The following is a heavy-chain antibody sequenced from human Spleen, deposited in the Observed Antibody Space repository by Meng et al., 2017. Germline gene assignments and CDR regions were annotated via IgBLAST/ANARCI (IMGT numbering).Heavy chain of an antibody. D-gene: IGHD3-9*01. V-gene: IGHV1-69*06. CDR3: ASRDDFLTGADY. CDR1: GGTFSTYI. J-gene: IGHJ4*02. Sequence: GRRWQAGAEVKKPGSSVKASCKASGGTFSTYIINWVRQAPGQGLEWVGGIVPTFGTPDYAQKFQGRVTITADKSTSTAYMELSSLRSEDTAMYYCASRDDFLTGADYWGQGSLVTVSS. CDR2: IVPTFGTP.